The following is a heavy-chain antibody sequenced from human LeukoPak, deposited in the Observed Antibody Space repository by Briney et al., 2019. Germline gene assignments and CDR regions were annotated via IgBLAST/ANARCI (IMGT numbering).Heavy chain of an antibody. J-gene: IGHJ4*02. Sequence: TGGSLRLSCAASGFTFSSYGMSWVRQAPGKGLEWVSAISGSGGSTYYADSVKGRFTISRDNSKNTLYLQMNSLRAEDTAVYYCAKDLAAAAIFPGFDYWGQGTLVTVSS. D-gene: IGHD6-13*01. V-gene: IGHV3-23*01. CDR3: AKDLAAAAIFPGFDY. CDR1: GFTFSSYG. CDR2: ISGSGGST.